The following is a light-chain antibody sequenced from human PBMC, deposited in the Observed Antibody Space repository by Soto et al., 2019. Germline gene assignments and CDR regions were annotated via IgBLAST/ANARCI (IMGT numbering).Light chain of an antibody. Sequence: EIVLTQSPATLSLSPGERATLSCRASQSVSNYLAWYQQKPGQAPRLLIYDASNRATGIPARFSGRGSGTDFTLTISSLEPEDFAVYYCQQRSNWPPWTFGQGTKVEIK. CDR1: QSVSNY. CDR3: QQRSNWPPWT. J-gene: IGKJ1*01. V-gene: IGKV3-11*01. CDR2: DAS.